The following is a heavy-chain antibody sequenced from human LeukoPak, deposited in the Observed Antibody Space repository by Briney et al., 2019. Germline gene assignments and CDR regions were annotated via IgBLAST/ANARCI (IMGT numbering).Heavy chain of an antibody. Sequence: SSETLSLTCAVYGGSFSGYYWSWIRQPPGKGLEWIGEINHSGSTNYNPSLKSRVTISVDTSRNQFSLKQSSVTAADTAVYYCARETDYWGQGTLVTVSS. J-gene: IGHJ4*02. CDR2: INHSGST. CDR1: GGSFSGYY. V-gene: IGHV4-34*01. CDR3: ARETDY.